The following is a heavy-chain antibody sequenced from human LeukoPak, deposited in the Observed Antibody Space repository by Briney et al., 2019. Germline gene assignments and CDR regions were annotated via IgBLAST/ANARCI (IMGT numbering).Heavy chain of an antibody. V-gene: IGHV3-48*03. CDR2: ISSSGSTI. Sequence: GGSLRLSCAASGFTFSSYEMNWVRQAPGKGLEWVSYISSSGSTIYYADSVKGRFTISRDNAKNSLYLQMNSLRAEDTAVYYCAELGITMIGDVWGRGTTVTVSS. CDR3: AELGITMIGDV. J-gene: IGHJ6*04. D-gene: IGHD3-10*02. CDR1: GFTFSSYE.